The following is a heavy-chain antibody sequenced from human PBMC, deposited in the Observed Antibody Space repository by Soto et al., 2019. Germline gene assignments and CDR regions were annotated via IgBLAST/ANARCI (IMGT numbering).Heavy chain of an antibody. J-gene: IGHJ4*02. Sequence: PGGSLRLSCAASGFTFSSYAMHWVRQAPGKGLEWVAVISYDGSNKYYADSVKGRFTISRDNSKNTLYLQMNSLRAEDTAVYYCARDGSILEWVNPPPFDYWGQGTLVTVS. CDR1: GFTFSSYA. V-gene: IGHV3-30-3*01. CDR3: ARDGSILEWVNPPPFDY. D-gene: IGHD3-3*01. CDR2: ISYDGSNK.